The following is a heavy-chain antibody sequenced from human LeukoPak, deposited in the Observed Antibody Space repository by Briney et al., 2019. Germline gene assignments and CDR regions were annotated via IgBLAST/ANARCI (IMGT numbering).Heavy chain of an antibody. J-gene: IGHJ4*02. CDR3: ARGRENYSRAGFGY. D-gene: IGHD4-11*01. CDR2: INHSGST. Sequence: SETLSLTCAVYSGSFSAYYWSWSRQPPGKGLEWIGEINHSGSTNYNPSLESRVTVLVDKSKNQLSLKLRSVTAADTAVYYCARGRENYSRAGFGYWAQGTLVTVSS. V-gene: IGHV4-34*01. CDR1: SGSFSAYY.